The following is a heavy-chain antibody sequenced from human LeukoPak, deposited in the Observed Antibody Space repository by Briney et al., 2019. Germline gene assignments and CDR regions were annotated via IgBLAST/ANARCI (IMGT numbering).Heavy chain of an antibody. CDR1: GFTFSDYY. Sequence: GGSLRLSCTASGFTFSDYYMSWIRQTPGKGLEWVSVIYSGGSTYYADSVKGRFTISRDNSKNTLYLQMNSLRAEDTAVYYCARGMPYGGSHYWGQGTLVTVSS. V-gene: IGHV3-66*01. J-gene: IGHJ4*02. CDR2: IYSGGST. CDR3: ARGMPYGGSHY. D-gene: IGHD2-15*01.